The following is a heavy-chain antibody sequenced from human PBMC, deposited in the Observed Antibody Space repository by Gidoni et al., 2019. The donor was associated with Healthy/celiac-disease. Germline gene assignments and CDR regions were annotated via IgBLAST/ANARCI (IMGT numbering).Heavy chain of an antibody. J-gene: IGHJ1*01. CDR1: GGTFSSYA. CDR3: ARTLIAAAGTHSLEYFQH. Sequence: QVQLVQSGAEVKKPGSSVKVSCKASGGTFSSYAISWVRQAPGQGLEWMGGIIPIFGTANYAQKFQGRVTITADESTSTAYMELSSLRSEDTAVYYCARTLIAAAGTHSLEYFQHWGQGTLVTVSS. V-gene: IGHV1-69*01. CDR2: IIPIFGTA. D-gene: IGHD6-13*01.